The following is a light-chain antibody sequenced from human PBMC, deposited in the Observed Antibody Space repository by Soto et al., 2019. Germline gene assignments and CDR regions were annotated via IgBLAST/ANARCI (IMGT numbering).Light chain of an antibody. J-gene: IGLJ7*01. V-gene: IGLV1-44*01. Sequence: QSVQTQPPSASGTPGQRVTGSCSGSSSNIGSNTVNWYQQLPGTAPKLLIYSNNQRPSGVPDRFSGSKSGTSASLAISGLQSEDEADYYCAAWDDSLNGAVFGGATQLTVL. CDR2: SNN. CDR3: AAWDDSLNGAV. CDR1: SSNIGSNT.